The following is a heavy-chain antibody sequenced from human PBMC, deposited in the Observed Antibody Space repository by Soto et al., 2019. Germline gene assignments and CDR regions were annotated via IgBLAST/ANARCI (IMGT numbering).Heavy chain of an antibody. D-gene: IGHD5-12*01. J-gene: IGHJ4*02. V-gene: IGHV3-48*02. CDR3: ARYIGYVE. CDR2: ISSSSSTI. CDR1: GFTFSSYS. Sequence: DVQLVESGGGLVQPGGSLRISCAASGFTFSSYSMNWVRQAPGKGLEWVSYISSSSSTIYYADSLKGRFTISRDNAKNSLYLQMNSLLDEDTAVYYCARYIGYVEWGQGTLVTVSS.